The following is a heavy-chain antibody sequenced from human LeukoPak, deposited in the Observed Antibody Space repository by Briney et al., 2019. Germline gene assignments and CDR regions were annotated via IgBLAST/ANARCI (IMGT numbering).Heavy chain of an antibody. CDR2: TNPNSGGT. CDR3: ARGATIFGVVAYGMDV. Sequence: ASVKVSCKASGYTFTGYYMHWVRQAPGQGLEWMGWTNPNSGGTNYAQKFQGRVTMTRDTSISTAYMGLSRLRSDDTAVYYCARGATIFGVVAYGMDVWGQGTTVTVSS. J-gene: IGHJ6*02. V-gene: IGHV1-2*02. CDR1: GYTFTGYY. D-gene: IGHD3-3*01.